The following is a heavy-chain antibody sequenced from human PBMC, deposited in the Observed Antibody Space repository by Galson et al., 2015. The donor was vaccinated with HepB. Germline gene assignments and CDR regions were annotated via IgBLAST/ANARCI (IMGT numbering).Heavy chain of an antibody. Sequence: QSGAEVKKPGESLKISCKGSGYSFTTYWIAWVRQIPGKGLEWMGVIYPGDSDTRYSPSFQGQVTISADKSISTAYLQWSSLKASESAIYYCARRVDFSDYWGQGAVGTVSS. D-gene: IGHD3/OR15-3a*01. CDR2: IYPGDSDT. J-gene: IGHJ4*02. CDR1: GYSFTTYW. V-gene: IGHV5-51*03. CDR3: ARRVDFSDY.